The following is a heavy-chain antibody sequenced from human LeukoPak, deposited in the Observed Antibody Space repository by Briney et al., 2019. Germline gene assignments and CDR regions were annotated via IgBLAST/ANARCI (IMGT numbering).Heavy chain of an antibody. Sequence: PGGSLRLSCVASGFIVSDFEMNWVRQRPGKGLEWVSYISISGSTIYYADSVNGRFTISRDTAKNSLFLQMNSLRAEDTAVYYCGRGGSSGYYYNAFDLWGQGTRVTVSS. CDR3: GRGGSSGYYYNAFDL. J-gene: IGHJ3*01. CDR1: GFIVSDFE. CDR2: ISISGSTI. D-gene: IGHD3-22*01. V-gene: IGHV3-48*03.